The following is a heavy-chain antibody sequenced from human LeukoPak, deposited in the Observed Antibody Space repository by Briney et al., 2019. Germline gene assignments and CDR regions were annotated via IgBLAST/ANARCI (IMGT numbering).Heavy chain of an antibody. CDR1: GFTFSSFW. D-gene: IGHD1-14*01. Sequence: GRSLRLSCAASGFTFSSFWMHWVRQAQGKGLVWVARINPGGSSITYADSVKGRFTISRDNAKNTLYLQMDSLRAEDTGVYYCARSNQADDYWGQGTLVTVSS. CDR2: INPGGSSI. V-gene: IGHV3-74*01. J-gene: IGHJ4*02. CDR3: ARSNQADDY.